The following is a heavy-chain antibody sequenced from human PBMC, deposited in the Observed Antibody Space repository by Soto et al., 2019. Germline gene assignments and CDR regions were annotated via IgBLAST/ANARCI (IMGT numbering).Heavy chain of an antibody. CDR1: GLIFDDYA. J-gene: IGHJ4*02. CDR3: AKDITYSGYDAIDY. CDR2: ISWKSGKI. V-gene: IGHV3-9*01. D-gene: IGHD5-12*01. Sequence: EVQLVESGGGLVQTGRSLRLSCAASGLIFDDYAMHWVRQAPGKGLEWVSGISWKSGKIAYADSVKGRFTISRDSAKNSLYLQMNSLGPEDTALYFCAKDITYSGYDAIDYWGQGTLVTVSS.